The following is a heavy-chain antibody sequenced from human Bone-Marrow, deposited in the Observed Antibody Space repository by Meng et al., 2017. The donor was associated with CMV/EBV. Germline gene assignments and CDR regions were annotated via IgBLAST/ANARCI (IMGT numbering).Heavy chain of an antibody. CDR3: AGEVLIQLSWLGY. Sequence: ASVKVSCKASGYTFTGYYMHWVRQAPGQGLEWMGWINPNSGGTNYAQKFQGRVTMTRDTSISTAYMELSRLRSDDTAVYYCAGEVLIQLSWLGYLGQGTLVTVSS. D-gene: IGHD1-1*01. J-gene: IGHJ4*02. CDR1: GYTFTGYY. CDR2: INPNSGGT. V-gene: IGHV1-2*02.